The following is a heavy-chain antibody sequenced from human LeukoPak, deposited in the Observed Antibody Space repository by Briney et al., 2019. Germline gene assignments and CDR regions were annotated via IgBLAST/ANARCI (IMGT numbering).Heavy chain of an antibody. CDR2: IIPILGIA. Sequence: SVKVSCKASGGTFSSYAISWVRQAPGQGLEWMGRIIPILGIANYAQRFQGRVTITADKSTSTAYMELSSLRSEDTAVYYCARTGTYYYDSSGYYYDPWGQGTLVTVSS. D-gene: IGHD3-22*01. CDR1: GGTFSSYA. J-gene: IGHJ5*02. CDR3: ARTGTYYYDSSGYYYDP. V-gene: IGHV1-69*04.